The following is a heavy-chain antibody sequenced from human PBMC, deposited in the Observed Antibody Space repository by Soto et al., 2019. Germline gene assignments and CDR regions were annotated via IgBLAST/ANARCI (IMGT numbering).Heavy chain of an antibody. CDR1: GGSISSSSYY. CDR2: IYYSGST. J-gene: IGHJ5*02. CDR3: ARHSSWFDP. Sequence: SETLSLTCTVSGGSISSSSYYWGWIRQPPGKGLEWIGSIYYSGSTYYNPSLKSRVTISVDTSKNQFSLKLSSVTAADTAVYYCARHSSWFDPWGQGTLVTVSS. V-gene: IGHV4-39*01.